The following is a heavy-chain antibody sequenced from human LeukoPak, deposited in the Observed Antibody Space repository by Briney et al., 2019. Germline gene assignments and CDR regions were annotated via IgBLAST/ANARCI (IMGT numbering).Heavy chain of an antibody. Sequence: PSETLSLTCTVSGGSISSYYWSWIRQPPGKGLEWIGYIYYSGSTNYNPSLKSRVTISVDTSKNQFSLKLSSVTAADMAVYYCARGKQWLANNWGQGTLVTVSS. J-gene: IGHJ4*02. V-gene: IGHV4-59*01. CDR3: ARGKQWLANN. D-gene: IGHD6-19*01. CDR2: IYYSGST. CDR1: GGSISSYY.